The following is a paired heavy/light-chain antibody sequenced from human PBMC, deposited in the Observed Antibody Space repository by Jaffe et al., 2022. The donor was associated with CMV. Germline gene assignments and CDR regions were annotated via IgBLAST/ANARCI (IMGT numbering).Light chain of an antibody. CDR3: MQSLRLRT. CDR1: QSLLHTDGKTY. CDR2: EVS. J-gene: IGKJ2*02. Sequence: DIVMTQTPLSLSVTPGQPASISCKSSQSLLHTDGKTYLYWYLQKPGQSPQLLIYEVSNRFSGVPDRFSGSGSGTDFTLKISRVEAEDVGVYYCMQSLRLRTFGQGTKLEI. V-gene: IGKV2D-29*02.
Heavy chain of an antibody. V-gene: IGHV1-58*01. D-gene: IGHD1-26*01. J-gene: IGHJ5*02. CDR3: AALSSPRGTYSES. Sequence: QMQLMQSGPEVKKRGTSVKVSCKTSGFIFSSSTVQWVRQARGQRLEWIGWIVIGSGDINYAVKFQERVTFTRDMSTSTAYMELSSLRSDDTAVYYCAALSSPRGTYSESWGQGTLVTVSS. CDR2: IVIGSGDI. CDR1: GFIFSSST.